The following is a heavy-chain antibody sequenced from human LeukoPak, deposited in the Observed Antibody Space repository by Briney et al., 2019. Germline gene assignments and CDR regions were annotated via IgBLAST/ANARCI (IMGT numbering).Heavy chain of an antibody. CDR3: ASGIAVAGPTGDWFDP. CDR1: GGAISNFY. D-gene: IGHD6-19*01. V-gene: IGHV4-59*12. Sequence: SETLSLTCSVSGGAISNFYWIWIRQTPGKGLEWIGCIQNSGSTEYNPSLESRVTISVDTSKNQFSLKLSSVTAADTAVYYCASGIAVAGPTGDWFDPWGQGTLVTVSS. CDR2: IQNSGST. J-gene: IGHJ5*02.